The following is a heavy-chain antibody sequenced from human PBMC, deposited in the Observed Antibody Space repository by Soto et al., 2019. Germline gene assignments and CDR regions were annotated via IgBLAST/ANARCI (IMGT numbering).Heavy chain of an antibody. J-gene: IGHJ5*02. CDR2: INPNIGTT. D-gene: IGHD3-10*01. CDR1: GYTFTGHY. Sequence: QEQLVQSGAEVKKPGASVKVSCKASGYTFTGHYLHWVRQAPGQGLEWMGWINPNIGTTKYAQKFQGRVTMTRDTSISTAYMELSGLRSDATALYYCARETRVASGSAIPRRNNWFDPWGLGTLVTVSS. CDR3: ARETRVASGSAIPRRNNWFDP. V-gene: IGHV1-2*02.